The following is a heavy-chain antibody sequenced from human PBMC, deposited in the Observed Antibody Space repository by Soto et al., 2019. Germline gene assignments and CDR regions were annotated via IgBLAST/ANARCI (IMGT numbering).Heavy chain of an antibody. V-gene: IGHV1-69*06. CDR1: GSNSNSYS. CDR2: IVPLSGTP. CDR3: ARDWRQMSRGGFFDY. Sequence: QVRLVQSGAEVKKPGYSVKLSCKVSGSNSNSYSIAWVRQAPGQGLQWLGTIVPLSGTPNHGQQFQARVTITADTSTNTAYLELSSLRSEDTAIYYCARDWRQMSRGGFFDYWGQGSLVTIYS. D-gene: IGHD3-16*01. J-gene: IGHJ4*02.